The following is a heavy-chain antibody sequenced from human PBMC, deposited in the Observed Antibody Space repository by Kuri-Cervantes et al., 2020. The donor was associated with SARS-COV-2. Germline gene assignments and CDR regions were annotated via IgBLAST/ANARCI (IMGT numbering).Heavy chain of an antibody. CDR2: IYPGDSDM. V-gene: IGHV5-51*01. J-gene: IGHJ3*02. D-gene: IGHD3-10*01. CDR1: GYSFTSYW. Sequence: GESLKISCKGSGYSFTSYWISWVRQMPGKGLEWMGIIYPGDSDMRYSPSFQGQVTISADKSINTAYLQLSSLKASDTAVYYCARSLGSYYSDAFDMWGQGTMVTVSS. CDR3: ARSLGSYYSDAFDM.